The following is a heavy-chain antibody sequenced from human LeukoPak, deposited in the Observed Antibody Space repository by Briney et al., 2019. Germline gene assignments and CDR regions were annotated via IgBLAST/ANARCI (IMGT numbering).Heavy chain of an antibody. CDR3: AKGYNFWSGYYSDAFDI. V-gene: IGHV3-30*02. D-gene: IGHD3-3*01. CDR2: IRYDGSNK. J-gene: IGHJ3*02. Sequence: GGSLRLSCAASGFNFSSYGMHWVRQAPGKGLEWVAFIRYDGSNKYYADSVKGRFTISRDNSKNTLYLQMNSLRAEDTAVYYCAKGYNFWSGYYSDAFDIWGQGTMVTVSS. CDR1: GFNFSSYG.